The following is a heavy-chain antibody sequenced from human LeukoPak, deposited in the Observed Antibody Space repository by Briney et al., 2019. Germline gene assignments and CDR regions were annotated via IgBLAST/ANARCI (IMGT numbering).Heavy chain of an antibody. CDR2: IYPGDSDT. V-gene: IGHV5-51*01. CDR3: ARGRDYYGSGSYYFNWFDP. J-gene: IGHJ5*02. Sequence: GESLKISCTGSGYSFTSYWIGWVRQMPGKGLEWMGIIYPGDSDTRYSPSFQGQVTISADKSISTAYLQWSSLKASDTAMYYCARGRDYYGSGSYYFNWFDPWGQGTLVTVSS. D-gene: IGHD3-10*01. CDR1: GYSFTSYW.